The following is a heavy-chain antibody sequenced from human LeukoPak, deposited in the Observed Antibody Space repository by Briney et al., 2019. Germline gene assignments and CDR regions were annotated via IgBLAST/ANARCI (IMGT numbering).Heavy chain of an antibody. Sequence: GGSLRLSCAASGFTFNNYAMSWVRQAPGKGLEWVSGTSGSGGSTYYADSVKGRFTISRDNSKNTLSLQMNSLRVEDTAVYYCTKTSPYGGTSYWGQGTLVTVSS. CDR2: TSGSGGST. CDR1: GFTFNNYA. V-gene: IGHV3-23*01. CDR3: TKTSPYGGTSY. J-gene: IGHJ4*02. D-gene: IGHD4-23*01.